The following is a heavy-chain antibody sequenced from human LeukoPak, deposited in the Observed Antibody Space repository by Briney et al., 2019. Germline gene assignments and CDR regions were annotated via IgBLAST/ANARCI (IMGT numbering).Heavy chain of an antibody. D-gene: IGHD2-15*01. CDR2: INPNSGGT. Sequence: GASVKVSCKASGYTFTGYYMHWVRQAPGQGLEWMGWINPNSGGTNYAQKFQGRVTMTRDTSISTAYMELSRLRSDDTAVYYCARDVEVVVVAAVRFDYWGQGTLVTVSS. V-gene: IGHV1-2*02. CDR3: ARDVEVVVVAAVRFDY. J-gene: IGHJ4*02. CDR1: GYTFTGYY.